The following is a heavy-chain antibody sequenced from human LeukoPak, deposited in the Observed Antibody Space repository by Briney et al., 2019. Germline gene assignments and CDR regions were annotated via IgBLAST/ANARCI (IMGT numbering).Heavy chain of an antibody. D-gene: IGHD3-16*02. Sequence: ASVKVSCKASGYTFTGYYMHWVRQAPGQGLEWMGWINPNSGGTNYAQKFQGRVTMTRDTSISTAYMELSRLRFDDTAVYYCARAAPVVLTWGSYRQFDYWGQGTLVTVSS. CDR2: INPNSGGT. CDR1: GYTFTGYY. V-gene: IGHV1-2*02. J-gene: IGHJ4*02. CDR3: ARAAPVVLTWGSYRQFDY.